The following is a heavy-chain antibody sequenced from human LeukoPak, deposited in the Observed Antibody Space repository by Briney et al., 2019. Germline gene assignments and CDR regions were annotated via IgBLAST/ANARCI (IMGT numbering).Heavy chain of an antibody. CDR1: GGSISSYY. D-gene: IGHD3-16*01. CDR2: IYYSGST. J-gene: IGHJ5*02. Sequence: PSETLSLACTVSGGSISSYYWNWIGQPPGKGLEWIGYIYYSGSTNYNPSLKSRVTISVDTSKNQFSLNLTSVTAADTAVYYCARFTPQGYGWGGYNRFDPWGQGTLVTVSS. CDR3: ARFTPQGYGWGGYNRFDP. V-gene: IGHV4-59*01.